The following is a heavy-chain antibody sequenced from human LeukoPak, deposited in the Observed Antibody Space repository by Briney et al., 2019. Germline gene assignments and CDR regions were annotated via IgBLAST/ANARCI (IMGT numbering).Heavy chain of an antibody. CDR2: IYTSGST. CDR3: ARDYPQGYYISLVFDP. CDR1: GGFISSSSYY. J-gene: IGHJ5*02. D-gene: IGHD3-3*01. Sequence: SETLSLTCTVSGGFISSSSYYWSWIRQPAGKGLEWIGRIYTSGSTNYNPSLKSRVTMSVDTSKNQFSLKLSSVTAADTAVYYCARDYPQGYYISLVFDPWGQGTLVTVSS. V-gene: IGHV4-61*02.